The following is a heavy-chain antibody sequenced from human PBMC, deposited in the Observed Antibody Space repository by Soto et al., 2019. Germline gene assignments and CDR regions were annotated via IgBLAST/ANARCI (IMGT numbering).Heavy chain of an antibody. V-gene: IGHV3-11*01. CDR1: GFTFSDYY. CDR2: ISSSGSTI. Sequence: QVQLVESGGGLVKPGGSLRLSCAASGFTFSDYYMSWIRKAPGKGLVWVSYISSSGSTIYYADSVKGRFTIFRDNAKNSLYLQMNSLRAEDTAVYYCARDHYDFWGTWYYYYMDVWGKGTTVTVSS. J-gene: IGHJ6*03. D-gene: IGHD3-3*01. CDR3: ARDHYDFWGTWYYYYMDV.